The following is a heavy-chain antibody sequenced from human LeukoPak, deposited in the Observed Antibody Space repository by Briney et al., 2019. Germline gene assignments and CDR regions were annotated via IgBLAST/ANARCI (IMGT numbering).Heavy chain of an antibody. Sequence: SETLSLTCAVYGGSFSGYYWSWIRQPPGKGLEWIGEINHSGSTNYNPSLKSRVTISVDTSKNQFSLKLSSVTAADTAVYYCARVRVVITNYYYYMDVWGKGTTVTVSS. V-gene: IGHV4-34*01. J-gene: IGHJ6*03. CDR1: GGSFSGYY. D-gene: IGHD3-22*01. CDR3: ARVRVVITNYYYYMDV. CDR2: INHSGST.